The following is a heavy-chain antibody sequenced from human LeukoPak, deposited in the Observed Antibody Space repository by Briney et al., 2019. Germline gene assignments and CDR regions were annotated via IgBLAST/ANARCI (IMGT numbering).Heavy chain of an antibody. Sequence: GVSLRLYCAASGFTVSSYAMSWVRQAPGKGLEWVSAISGSGGSTYYADSVKGRFTISRDNSKNTLYLQMNSLRAEDTAVYYCAKERTVTSNHFDYWGQGTLVTVSS. CDR1: GFTVSSYA. D-gene: IGHD4-17*01. J-gene: IGHJ4*02. CDR2: ISGSGGST. CDR3: AKERTVTSNHFDY. V-gene: IGHV3-23*01.